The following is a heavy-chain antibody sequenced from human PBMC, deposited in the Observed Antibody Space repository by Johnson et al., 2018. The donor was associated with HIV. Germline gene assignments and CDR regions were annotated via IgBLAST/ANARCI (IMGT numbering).Heavy chain of an antibody. D-gene: IGHD6-13*01. CDR1: GFTFSSYG. J-gene: IGHJ3*02. CDR2: ISYDGSDK. V-gene: IGHV3-30*18. Sequence: QELLVESGGGVVQPGRSLRLSCAASGFTFSSYGMHWVRQAPGKGLEWVAVISYDGSDKYYADSVKGRFTISRDNSKNTLYLHMNSLRAEDTAMYYCAKDWAYRSSPIYAFDIWGQGTMVTVSS. CDR3: AKDWAYRSSPIYAFDI.